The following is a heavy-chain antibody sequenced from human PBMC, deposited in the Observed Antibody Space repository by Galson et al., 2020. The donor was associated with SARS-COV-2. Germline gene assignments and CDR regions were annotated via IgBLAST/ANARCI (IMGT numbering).Heavy chain of an antibody. CDR2: KYHRSKWYN. J-gene: IGHJ3*02. CDR1: GESVSSNSAA. CDR3: ARDSSSIVVVGSHDAFEI. D-gene: IGHD3-22*01. Sequence: SQTLSITCAISGESVSSNSAARNWIRQSPTRGLEWLGRKYHRSKWYNDHAVSVKSRITINPDTSKNQFSLQLNSVTPEDTAVYYCARDSSSIVVVGSHDAFEIWGQGTMVTVSS. V-gene: IGHV6-1*01.